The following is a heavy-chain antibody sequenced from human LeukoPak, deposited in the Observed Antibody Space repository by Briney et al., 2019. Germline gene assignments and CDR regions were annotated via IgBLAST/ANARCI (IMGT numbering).Heavy chain of an antibody. Sequence: GSLRLSFAASGFPFSTYGMHWVRPAPGKGLEWVAVIWYDGSKKYYADSVKGRFTISRDNSKNTLYLQMNSLRAEDTAVYYCAKDLGGQWLVFWFDPWGQGTLVTVSS. CDR3: AKDLGGQWLVFWFDP. D-gene: IGHD6-19*01. V-gene: IGHV3-33*06. J-gene: IGHJ5*02. CDR1: GFPFSTYG. CDR2: IWYDGSKK.